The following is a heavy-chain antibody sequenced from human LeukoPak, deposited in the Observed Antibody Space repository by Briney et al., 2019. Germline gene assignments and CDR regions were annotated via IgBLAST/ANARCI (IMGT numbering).Heavy chain of an antibody. CDR3: ARDHAVAGNGWFDP. Sequence: SETLSLTCTVSGGSISSSSYYWGWIRQPPGRGLEWIGSIYYSGSTYYNPSLKSRVTISVDTSKNQFSLKLSSVTAADTAVYYCARDHAVAGNGWFDPWGQGTLVTVSS. D-gene: IGHD6-19*01. J-gene: IGHJ5*02. CDR1: GGSISSSSYY. V-gene: IGHV4-39*07. CDR2: IYYSGST.